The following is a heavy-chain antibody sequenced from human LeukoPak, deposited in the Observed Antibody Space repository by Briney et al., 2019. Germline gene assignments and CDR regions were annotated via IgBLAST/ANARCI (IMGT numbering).Heavy chain of an antibody. J-gene: IGHJ4*02. CDR1: GYTFTRYG. D-gene: IGHD1-26*01. V-gene: IGHV1-18*01. Sequence: GASVKVSCKASGYTFTRYGISWVRQAPGQGLEWMGWISAYNGNTKYAQKFQGRVTMTTDTSTRTAYMELRSLRSDDTAVYYCASVVGATILDYWGQGTLVTVSS. CDR3: ASVVGATILDY. CDR2: ISAYNGNT.